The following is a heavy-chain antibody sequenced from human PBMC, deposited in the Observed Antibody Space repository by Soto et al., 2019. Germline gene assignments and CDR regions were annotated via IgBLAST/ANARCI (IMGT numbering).Heavy chain of an antibody. CDR3: ARAQRGYSGYDYYYYGMDV. CDR1: GYTFTGYY. J-gene: IGHJ6*02. D-gene: IGHD5-12*01. Sequence: VASVKVSCKASGYTFTGYYMHWVRQAPGQGLEWMGWINPNSGGTNYAQKFQGWVTMTRDTSISTAYMELSRLRSDDTAVYYCARAQRGYSGYDYYYYGMDVWGQGTTVTVSS. CDR2: INPNSGGT. V-gene: IGHV1-2*04.